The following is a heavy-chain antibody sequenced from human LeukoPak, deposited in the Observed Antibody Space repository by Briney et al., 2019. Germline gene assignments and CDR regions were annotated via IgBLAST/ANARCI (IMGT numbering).Heavy chain of an antibody. CDR1: GYTFTSYD. V-gene: IGHV1-8*01. D-gene: IGHD3-10*01. CDR3: ARHFPTTRWFGAPLYYFDY. Sequence: ASVKVSCKASGYTFTSYDINWVRQAAGQGLEGMGWMNPNSGNTGYAQKFQGSFTMTRTTSISTASMELTSLRAEDPAVYYSARHFPTTRWFGAPLYYFDYWGQGPLVTVSS. J-gene: IGHJ4*02. CDR2: MNPNSGNT.